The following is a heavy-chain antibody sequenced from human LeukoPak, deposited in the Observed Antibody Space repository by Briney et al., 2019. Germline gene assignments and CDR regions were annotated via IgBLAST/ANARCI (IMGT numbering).Heavy chain of an antibody. J-gene: IGHJ4*02. CDR2: IYYSGST. CDR3: ARYSLYDYVWGSHRQTFAFDY. V-gene: IGHV4-59*01. D-gene: IGHD3-16*02. CDR1: DGSISSYY. Sequence: SETLSLTCTVSDGSISSYYWSWVRQPPGKGLEWIGYIYYSGSTNYNPSLKSRVTISVDTSNNQFSLKLSSVTAADTAVYYCARYSLYDYVWGSHRQTFAFDYWGQGSLVTVSS.